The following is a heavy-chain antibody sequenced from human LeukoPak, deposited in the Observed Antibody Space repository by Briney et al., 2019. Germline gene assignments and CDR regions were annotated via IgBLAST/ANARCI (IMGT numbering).Heavy chain of an antibody. D-gene: IGHD5-24*01. J-gene: IGHJ4*02. CDR2: IKQDGSKK. CDR1: GFPFSSYW. CDR3: TRVGYIDEGIDY. Sequence: RGSLRLSCVASGFPFSSYWMTRVRQAPGKGLEWVANIKQDGSKKSYVDSVKGRFTISRDNAKNSLYLQMNSLRAEDTAIYYCTRVGYIDEGIDYWGQGTLVTVSS. V-gene: IGHV3-7*04.